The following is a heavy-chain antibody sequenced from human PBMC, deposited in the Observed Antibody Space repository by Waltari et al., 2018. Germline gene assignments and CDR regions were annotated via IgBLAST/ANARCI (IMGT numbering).Heavy chain of an antibody. J-gene: IGHJ5*02. Sequence: EVQLVESGGGLIQPGGSLRPSCAASGFTVSSNYMSWVRQAPGKGLEWVSVIYSGGSTYYADSVKGRFTISRDNSKSTLYLQMNSLRAEDTAVYYCARVVVAATNWFDPWGQGTLVTVSS. D-gene: IGHD2-15*01. CDR2: IYSGGST. CDR3: ARVVVAATNWFDP. CDR1: GFTVSSNY. V-gene: IGHV3-53*01.